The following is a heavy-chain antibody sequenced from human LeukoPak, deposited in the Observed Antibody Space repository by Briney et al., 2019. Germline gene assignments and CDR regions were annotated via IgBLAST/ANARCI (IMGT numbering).Heavy chain of an antibody. CDR3: ASLPTVYSRGYLAL. J-gene: IGHJ4*02. Sequence: SETLSLTCAVSGGSINSSSYYWGGIRQPPGKGLEWIGSMYYGGSTYYNPSPKSRVTISVEMSKNQFSLKLSSVTAADTAVYYCASLPTVYSRGYLALWGQGTLVTVSS. CDR2: MYYGGST. V-gene: IGHV4-39*07. CDR1: GGSINSSSYY. D-gene: IGHD3-22*01.